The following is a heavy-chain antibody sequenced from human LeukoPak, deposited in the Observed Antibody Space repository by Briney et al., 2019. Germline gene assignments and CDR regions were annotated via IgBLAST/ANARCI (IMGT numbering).Heavy chain of an antibody. CDR2: IYYSGST. J-gene: IGHJ4*02. Sequence: PSETLSLTCAVYGGSFSGYYWSWIRQHPGKGLEWIGYIYYSGSTYYNPSLKSRVTISVDTSKNQFSLKLSSVTAADTAVYYCARDHSSGYSPLDYWGQGTLVTVSS. CDR1: GGSFSGYY. V-gene: IGHV4-31*11. D-gene: IGHD3-22*01. CDR3: ARDHSSGYSPLDY.